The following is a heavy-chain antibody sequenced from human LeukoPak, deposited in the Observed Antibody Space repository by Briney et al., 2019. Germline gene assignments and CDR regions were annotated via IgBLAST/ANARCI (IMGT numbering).Heavy chain of an antibody. Sequence: KPSETLSLTCAAYGGSFSGYYWSWIRQPPGKGLEWIGEINHSGSTNYNPSLKSRVTISVDTSKNQFSLKLSSVTAADTAVYYCARVPIAVAEGFGMDVWGQGTTVTVSS. D-gene: IGHD6-19*01. J-gene: IGHJ6*02. CDR3: ARVPIAVAEGFGMDV. V-gene: IGHV4-34*01. CDR2: INHSGST. CDR1: GGSFSGYY.